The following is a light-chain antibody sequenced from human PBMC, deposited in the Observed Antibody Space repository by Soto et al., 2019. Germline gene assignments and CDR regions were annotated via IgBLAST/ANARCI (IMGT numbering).Light chain of an antibody. CDR1: QSVSSTY. CDR2: GAS. CDR3: QQYSSSPPT. J-gene: IGKJ4*01. Sequence: EIVLTQSPGTLSLSPGERATLSCRASQSVSSTYLAWYQQKPGQAPGLLLYGASNRASGIPDRFAGSGSGTDFTLTISRLEPEDFAAYYCQQYSSSPPTFGGGTKVEIK. V-gene: IGKV3-20*01.